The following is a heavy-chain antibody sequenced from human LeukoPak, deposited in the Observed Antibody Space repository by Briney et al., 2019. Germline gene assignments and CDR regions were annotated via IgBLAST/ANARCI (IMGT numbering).Heavy chain of an antibody. CDR2: IYYTGST. J-gene: IGHJ4*02. D-gene: IGHD5-18*01. CDR1: GGSISSTNYY. CDR3: ARLTWDTTMVRYYFDF. Sequence: SETLSLTCNVSGGSISSTNYYWGWIRQPPGKGLEWIGYIYYTGSTSYNPSLKSRVTISLDTSKNQFSLKLSSVTAADTAVYYCARLTWDTTMVRYYFDFWGQGTLVTVSS. V-gene: IGHV4-61*05.